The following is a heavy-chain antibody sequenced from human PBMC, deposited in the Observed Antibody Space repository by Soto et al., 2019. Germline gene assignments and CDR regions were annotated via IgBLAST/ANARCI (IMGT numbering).Heavy chain of an antibody. J-gene: IGHJ6*03. Sequence: QDQLVQSGVEVKKPEASVKVSCKASGYSFTNYGITWVRQAPGQGFEWMGWISAYNGNTNYAQKFQGRVTMTTDASTSTAYLELRSLRSDDTAVYYCARDRGVAPPVAGNTHYYYYMDVCGKGTTVTVSS. D-gene: IGHD6-19*01. CDR2: ISAYNGNT. V-gene: IGHV1-18*01. CDR1: GYSFTNYG. CDR3: ARDRGVAPPVAGNTHYYYYMDV.